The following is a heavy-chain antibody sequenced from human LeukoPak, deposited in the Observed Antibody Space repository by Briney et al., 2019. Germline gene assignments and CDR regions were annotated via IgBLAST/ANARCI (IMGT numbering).Heavy chain of an antibody. CDR2: ISAYNGNT. Sequence: ASVKVSCKASGYTFTSYGISWVRQAPGQGLEWMGWISAYNGNTNYAQKLQGRVTMTTDTSTSTAYMELRSLRSDDTAVYYCAGDGYYYDSSGYYPFWYWGQGTLVTVSS. D-gene: IGHD3-22*01. V-gene: IGHV1-18*01. CDR1: GYTFTSYG. CDR3: AGDGYYYDSSGYYPFWY. J-gene: IGHJ4*02.